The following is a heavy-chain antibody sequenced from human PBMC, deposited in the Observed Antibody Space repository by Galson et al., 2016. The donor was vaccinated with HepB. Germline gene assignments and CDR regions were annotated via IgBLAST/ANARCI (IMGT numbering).Heavy chain of an antibody. CDR1: GFIFSDYH. J-gene: IGHJ3*02. CDR2: ISSSSNTL. D-gene: IGHD5-12*01. V-gene: IGHV3-11*04. CDR3: ARDSSSGYVIDAFDI. Sequence: SLRLSCAASGFIFSDYHINWIRQAPGKGLEWISYISSSSNTLHYADSVKGRFTVSRDYAENSLYLQMNSLRAEDTAVYYCARDSSSGYVIDAFDIWGQGTMVTVSS.